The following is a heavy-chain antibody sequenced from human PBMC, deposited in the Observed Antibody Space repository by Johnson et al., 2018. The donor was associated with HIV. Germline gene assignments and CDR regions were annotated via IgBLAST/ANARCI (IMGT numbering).Heavy chain of an antibody. CDR1: GFTFDEYD. CDR2: INWNGGTP. CDR3: ARATYYYDTSGYLTRPRAFDV. J-gene: IGHJ3*01. D-gene: IGHD3-22*01. V-gene: IGHV3-20*04. Sequence: VQLVESGGGVARPGGSLRLSCEASGFTFDEYDMSWVRQGPGKGLEWVSGINWNGGTPGYADSVQGRFTISRDNAKNSLYLEMNSLRVEDTALYYCARATYYYDTSGYLTRPRAFDVWGLGTMVTVSS.